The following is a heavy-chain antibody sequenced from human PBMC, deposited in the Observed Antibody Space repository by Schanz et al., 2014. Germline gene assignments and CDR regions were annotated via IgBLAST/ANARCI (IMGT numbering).Heavy chain of an antibody. CDR2: INPANGNT. D-gene: IGHD6-13*01. J-gene: IGHJ5*02. CDR1: GYTFTSYD. CDR3: ARDLIAAAESWFDP. Sequence: QVQLVQSGGEVKKPGASVRLSCEASGYTFTSYDINWVRQAPGQSLEWLGWINPANGNTHYSPRLNGRVSISSDTAASTVYLHFSSLKSDDTAVYYCARDLIAAAESWFDPWGQGTPITVSS. V-gene: IGHV1-3*01.